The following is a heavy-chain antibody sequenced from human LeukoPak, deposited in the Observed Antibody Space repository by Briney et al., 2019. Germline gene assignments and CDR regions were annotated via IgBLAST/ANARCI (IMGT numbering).Heavy chain of an antibody. CDR2: IYSGGST. CDR1: GFTVSSNF. CDR3: ALGLVTDY. Sequence: PGGSLRLSCAASGFTVSSNFMSWVRQAPGKGLEWVSVIYSGGSTYYADSVRGRFTISRDNSKNTLYLQMNSLRVEDTAVYYCALGLVTDYWGQGTLVTVSS. V-gene: IGHV3-66*01. J-gene: IGHJ4*02. D-gene: IGHD3-9*01.